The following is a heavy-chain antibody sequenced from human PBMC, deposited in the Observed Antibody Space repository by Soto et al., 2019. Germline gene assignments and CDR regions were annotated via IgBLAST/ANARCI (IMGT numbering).Heavy chain of an antibody. CDR3: ARGWDTRITGTTTWFDP. CDR2: ILYGGST. CDR1: GDSLRSGEYY. J-gene: IGHJ5*02. V-gene: IGHV4-30-4*01. D-gene: IGHD1-20*01. Sequence: QVQLQESGPGLVKPSQTLSLTCSVSGDSLRSGEYYWTWIRQSPGKGLEWIGFILYGGSTKYHPSLESRLTMYVHRSKNQFSRRLSSVTAADTAVYFCARGWDTRITGTTTWFDPWGPGTLVPVSS.